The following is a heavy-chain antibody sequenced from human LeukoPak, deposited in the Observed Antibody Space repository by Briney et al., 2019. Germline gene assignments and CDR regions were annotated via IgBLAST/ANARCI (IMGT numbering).Heavy chain of an antibody. V-gene: IGHV3-23*01. CDR2: ISGSGGSS. J-gene: IGHJ4*02. Sequence: GGSLRLSCAASGFTFTNYAMNWVRQAPGKGLEWVSAISGSGGSSSYADSVRGRFTISRDNSNNMLYLQMNSLRAEDTAVYYCAKPLRDAGSFNYPYFDFWGQGTQVTVSS. CDR1: GFTFTNYA. CDR3: AKPLRDAGSFNYPYFDF. D-gene: IGHD5-24*01.